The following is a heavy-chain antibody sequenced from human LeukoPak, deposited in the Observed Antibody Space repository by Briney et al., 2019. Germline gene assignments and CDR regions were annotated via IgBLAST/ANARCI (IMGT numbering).Heavy chain of an antibody. V-gene: IGHV3-30*18. CDR3: AKEPGGSGSYYSFGLSFDQYYFDY. Sequence: GGSLRLSCAASGFTFSSYGMHWVRQAPGKGLEWVAVISYDGSNKYYADSVKGRFTISRDNSKNTLYLQMNSLRAEDTAVYYCAKEPGGSGSYYSFGLSFDQYYFDYWGQGTLVTVSS. CDR2: ISYDGSNK. J-gene: IGHJ4*02. D-gene: IGHD3-10*01. CDR1: GFTFSSYG.